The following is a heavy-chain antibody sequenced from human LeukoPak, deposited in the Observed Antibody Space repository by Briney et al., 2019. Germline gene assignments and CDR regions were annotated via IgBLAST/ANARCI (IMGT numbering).Heavy chain of an antibody. D-gene: IGHD5-18*01. CDR1: GFTFSSYA. Sequence: GGSLRLPCAASGFTFSSYAVSWVRQAPGKGLEWVSAISGSGGSTYYADSVKGRFTISRDNSKNTLYLQMNSLRAEDTAVYYCAKDGSGYSYGCIDYWGQGTLVTVSS. V-gene: IGHV3-23*01. CDR3: AKDGSGYSYGCIDY. J-gene: IGHJ4*02. CDR2: ISGSGGST.